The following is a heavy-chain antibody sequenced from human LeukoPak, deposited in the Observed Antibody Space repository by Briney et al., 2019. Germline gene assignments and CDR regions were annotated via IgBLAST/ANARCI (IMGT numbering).Heavy chain of an antibody. CDR3: ARDAVLTIFGVVTTYYFDY. V-gene: IGHV1-18*01. CDR1: GYTFTSYG. D-gene: IGHD3-3*01. J-gene: IGHJ4*02. Sequence: ASVKVSCKASGYTFTSYGISWVRQAPGQGLEWMGWISAYNGNTNYAQKLQGRVTMTTDTFTSTAYMELRSLRSDDTAVYYCARDAVLTIFGVVTTYYFDYWGQGTLVTVSS. CDR2: ISAYNGNT.